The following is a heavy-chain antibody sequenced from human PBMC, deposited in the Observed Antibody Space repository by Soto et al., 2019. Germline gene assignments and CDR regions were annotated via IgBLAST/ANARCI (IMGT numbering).Heavy chain of an antibody. D-gene: IGHD5-12*01. CDR1: GYTFTSYG. CDR2: ISAYNGNT. CDR3: AGAVSLRRTFYWFDP. J-gene: IGHJ5*02. V-gene: IGHV1-18*01. Sequence: QVQLVQSGAEVKKPGASVKVSCKASGYTFTSYGISWVRQAPGQGLEWMGWISAYNGNTNYAQKLQGRVTMTTDTSTSTAYMERRSLRSDDTAAYYCAGAVSLRRTFYWFDPWGQGTLVTVSS.